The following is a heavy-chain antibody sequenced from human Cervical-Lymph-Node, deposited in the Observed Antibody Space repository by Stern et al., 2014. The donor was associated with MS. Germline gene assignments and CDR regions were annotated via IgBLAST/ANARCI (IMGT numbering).Heavy chain of an antibody. Sequence: VQLVESGPGLVMASETLSLTCTVSGTSVSTSVSSGDYYWTWIRQPPGKGLEWIGHTFYTGSTNYNPSLERRVTISMVTSKNQFSLRLGSVTAADTAVYFCARGHGGTTNWFDPWGQGTLVTVSS. D-gene: IGHD1-7*01. J-gene: IGHJ5*02. V-gene: IGHV4-61*08. CDR2: TFYTGST. CDR3: ARGHGGTTNWFDP. CDR1: GTSVSTSVSSGDYY.